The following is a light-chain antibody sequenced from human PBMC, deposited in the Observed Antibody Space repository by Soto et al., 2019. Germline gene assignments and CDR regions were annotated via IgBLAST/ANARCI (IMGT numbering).Light chain of an antibody. J-gene: IGLJ2*01. V-gene: IGLV1-40*01. CDR1: SSNIGAGYD. CDR2: GNS. CDR3: QSYDSSLSVVV. Sequence: QSVLTQPPSVSGAPGKKGTISCTGSSSNIGAGYDVHWSQQLPGTAPKLLIYGNSNRPSVVPDRFSGSKSGTSASLAITGLQAEDEADYSCQSYDSSLSVVVFGGGTKLTVL.